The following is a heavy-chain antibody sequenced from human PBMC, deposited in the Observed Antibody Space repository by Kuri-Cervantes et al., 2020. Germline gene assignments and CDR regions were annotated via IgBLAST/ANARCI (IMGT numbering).Heavy chain of an antibody. Sequence: GGSLRLSCAASGFTFDDYAMHWVRQAPGKGLEWVSGISWSSGSIGYADSVKGRFTISRDNSKNTLYLQMNSLRAEDTAVYYCAKASTTVSSLDYWGQGTLVTVSS. D-gene: IGHD4-17*01. V-gene: IGHV3-9*01. J-gene: IGHJ4*02. CDR1: GFTFDDYA. CDR3: AKASTTVSSLDY. CDR2: ISWSSGSI.